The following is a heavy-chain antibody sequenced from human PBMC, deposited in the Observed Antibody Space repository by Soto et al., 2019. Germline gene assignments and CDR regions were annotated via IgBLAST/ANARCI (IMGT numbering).Heavy chain of an antibody. D-gene: IGHD6-13*01. J-gene: IGHJ4*02. Sequence: EVQLVESGGALIEPGRSLRLSCRTSGFTFADYALSWFRQAPGKGLEWLGFIRTKGYGGTAKYAASVNGRFTISRDDSESVAYLQMNSLKSEDTAVYYCTRDRAAAGPIEAFYFDNWGQGTLVTVSS. V-gene: IGHV3-49*03. CDR2: IRTKGYGGTA. CDR1: GFTFADYA. CDR3: TRDRAAAGPIEAFYFDN.